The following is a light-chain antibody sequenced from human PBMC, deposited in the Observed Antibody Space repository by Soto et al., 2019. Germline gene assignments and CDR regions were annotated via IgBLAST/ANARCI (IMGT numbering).Light chain of an antibody. Sequence: EIEMTQSPATLSLAPGERVTLSCRASESVSTNLAWYQQKAGQAPRLLIYGASTRATGIPARFSGSGSGTDFTLTISSLEPEDFAVYYCQQRSNWPIITFGQGTRLE. CDR2: GAS. J-gene: IGKJ5*01. V-gene: IGKV3-11*01. CDR1: ESVSTN. CDR3: QQRSNWPIIT.